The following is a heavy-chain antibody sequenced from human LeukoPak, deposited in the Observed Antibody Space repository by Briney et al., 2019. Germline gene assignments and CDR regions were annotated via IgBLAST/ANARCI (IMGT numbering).Heavy chain of an antibody. CDR1: GGTFSSYA. Sequence: ASVKVSCKASGGTFSSYAISWVRQAPGQGLEWMGRIIPIFGTANYAQKFQGRVTITTDESTSTAYMELISLRSEDTAVYYCATEGDYYGSGSSPPLAVWGQGTLVTVS. D-gene: IGHD3-10*01. V-gene: IGHV1-69*05. CDR2: IIPIFGTA. J-gene: IGHJ4*02. CDR3: ATEGDYYGSGSSPPLAV.